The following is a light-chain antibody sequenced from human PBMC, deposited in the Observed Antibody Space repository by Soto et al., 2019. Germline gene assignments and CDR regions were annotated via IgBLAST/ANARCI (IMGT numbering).Light chain of an antibody. J-gene: IGKJ1*01. CDR3: QHYNTYST. CDR1: QSVSSSY. Sequence: EIVMTQSPATLSVSPGERATLSCRASQSVSSSYLAWYQQKPGQAPRLLIYDASNRATGIAPRFRGSGSGTDFTLTISSLQPDDFATYYCQHYNTYSTFGQGTKVDIK. V-gene: IGKV3D-15*01. CDR2: DAS.